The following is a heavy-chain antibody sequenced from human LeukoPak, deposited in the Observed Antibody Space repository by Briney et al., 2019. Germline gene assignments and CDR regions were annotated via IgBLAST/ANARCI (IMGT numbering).Heavy chain of an antibody. J-gene: IGHJ4*02. V-gene: IGHV7-4-1*02. CDR2: INTNTGNP. CDR3: ARDLGGSGYYYTPYYFDY. CDR1: GYSFTSQA. D-gene: IGHD3-22*01. Sequence: ASVKVSCKASGYSFTSQAINWVRQAPGQGLEWMGWINTNTGNPTYAQGFTGRFVFSLDTSVSTAYLQISSLKAEDTAVYYCARDLGGSGYYYTPYYFDYWGQGTLVTVSS.